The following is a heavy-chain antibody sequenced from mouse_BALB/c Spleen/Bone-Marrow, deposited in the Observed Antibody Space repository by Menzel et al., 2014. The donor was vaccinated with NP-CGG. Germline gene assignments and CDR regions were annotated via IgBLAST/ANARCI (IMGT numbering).Heavy chain of an antibody. CDR2: IWSDGST. CDR3: ARSGTDYAMDY. V-gene: IGHV2-6-2*01. D-gene: IGHD4-1*01. J-gene: IGHJ4*01. CDR1: GFSLTSYG. Sequence: VKLMDSGPDLVSPSQSLSLTCTVSGFSLTSYGLHWVRQPPGKGLEWLGVIWSDGSTTYNSALKSRLSISKDNSKRQVLLKMNSLQTDDTAMYYCARSGTDYAMDYWGQGTSVTVSS.